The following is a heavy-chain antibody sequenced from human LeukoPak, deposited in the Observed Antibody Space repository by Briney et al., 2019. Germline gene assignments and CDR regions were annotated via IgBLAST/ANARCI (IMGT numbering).Heavy chain of an antibody. CDR2: IYYSGST. Sequence: PSETLSLTCTVSGGSISSYYWSWIRQPPGKGLEWIGYIYYSGSTNYNPSLKSRVTISVDTSKNQFSLKLSSVTAADTAVYYCARGVESHYYYYYMDVWGKGTTVTVSS. CDR3: ARGVESHYYYYYMDV. CDR1: GGSISSYY. D-gene: IGHD2-15*01. V-gene: IGHV4-59*01. J-gene: IGHJ6*03.